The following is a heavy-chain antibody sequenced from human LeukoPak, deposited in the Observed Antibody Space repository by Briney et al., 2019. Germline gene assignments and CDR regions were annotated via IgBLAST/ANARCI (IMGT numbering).Heavy chain of an antibody. D-gene: IGHD6-13*01. Sequence: GGSLRLSCAASGFTFSDYYMSWIHQPPGKGLESISYISSSSSYTNYADSVKGRFTIPRDNSKNTLYLQMNSLRAEDTAVYYCARPRGAAAGTFGFDPWGQGTLVTVSS. CDR3: ARPRGAAAGTFGFDP. CDR2: ISSSSSYT. CDR1: GFTFSDYY. V-gene: IGHV3-11*06. J-gene: IGHJ5*02.